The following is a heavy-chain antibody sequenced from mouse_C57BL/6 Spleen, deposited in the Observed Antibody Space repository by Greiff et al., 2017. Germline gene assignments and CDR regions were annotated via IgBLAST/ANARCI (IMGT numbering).Heavy chain of an antibody. CDR2: INPSNGGT. CDR1: GYTFTSYW. D-gene: IGHD1-1*01. V-gene: IGHV1-53*01. J-gene: IGHJ4*01. Sequence: QVQLQQPGTELVKPGASVKLSCKASGYTFTSYWMHWVKQRPGQGLEWIGNINPSNGGTNSNEKFKSKATLTVDKSSSTAYMQLSSLTSEDAAVYYCARWGCSSSLYYAMDYWGQGTSVTVSS. CDR3: ARWGCSSSLYYAMDY.